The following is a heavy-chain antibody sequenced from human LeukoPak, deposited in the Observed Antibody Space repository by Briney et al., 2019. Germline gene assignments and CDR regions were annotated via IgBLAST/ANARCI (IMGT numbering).Heavy chain of an antibody. V-gene: IGHV1-18*01. Sequence: ASVKVSCKASGYTFTSYGISWVRQAPGQGLEWMGWISAYNVNTNYAQKLQGRVTMTTDTSTSTAYMELRSLRSDDTAVYYCARGYLVAAGTENGAFDIWGQGTMVTVSS. J-gene: IGHJ3*02. D-gene: IGHD6-13*01. CDR2: ISAYNVNT. CDR1: GYTFTSYG. CDR3: ARGYLVAAGTENGAFDI.